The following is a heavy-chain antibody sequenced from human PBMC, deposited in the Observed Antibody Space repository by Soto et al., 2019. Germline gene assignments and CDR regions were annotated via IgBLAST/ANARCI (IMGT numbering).Heavy chain of an antibody. Sequence: QVQLVQSGAEVKKPGASVKVSCKASGYTFTSYGISWVRQATRQGLEWMGWISAYNGNTSYAQKLQGRVTMTTDTATSTAYKGLRSLRSGETAVYYGGYGADGVCYRVDYWGQGTLVTVSS. CDR3: GYGADGVCYRVDY. V-gene: IGHV1-18*01. CDR1: GYTFTSYG. D-gene: IGHD2-8*01. CDR2: ISAYNGNT. J-gene: IGHJ4*02.